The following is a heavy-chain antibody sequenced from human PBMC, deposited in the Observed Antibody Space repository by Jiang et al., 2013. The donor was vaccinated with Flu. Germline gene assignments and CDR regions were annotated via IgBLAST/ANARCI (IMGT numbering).Heavy chain of an antibody. Sequence: GPGLVKPSQTLSVTCVISGDSVSRDKATWNWIRQSPSRGLEWLGRTYYMSRWYHEYAPSVISRMTINPDTSRNKVSLHLTPVTAEDTAVYYCARLKYYDSSGYSISPPLDYWGQGTWSPS. CDR2: TYYMSRWYH. V-gene: IGHV6-1*01. CDR3: ARLKYYDSSGYSISPPLDY. CDR1: GDSVSRDKAT. D-gene: IGHD3-22*01. J-gene: IGHJ4*02.